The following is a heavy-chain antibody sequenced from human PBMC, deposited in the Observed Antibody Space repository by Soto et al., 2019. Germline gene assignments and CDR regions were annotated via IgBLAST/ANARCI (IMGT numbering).Heavy chain of an antibody. CDR1: GFTFSSYS. CDR3: ARDIVVVPAAIHDAFDI. Sequence: AGGSLRLSCAASGFTFSSYSMNWVRQAPGKGLEWVSSISSSSSYIYYADSVKGRFTISRDNAKNSLYLQMNSLRAEDTAVYYCARDIVVVPAAIHDAFDIWGQGTMVTVSS. J-gene: IGHJ3*02. V-gene: IGHV3-21*01. D-gene: IGHD2-2*02. CDR2: ISSSSSYI.